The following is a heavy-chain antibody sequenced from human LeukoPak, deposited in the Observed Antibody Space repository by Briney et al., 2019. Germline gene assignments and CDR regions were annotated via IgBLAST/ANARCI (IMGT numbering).Heavy chain of an antibody. CDR1: GGSISSYY. V-gene: IGHV4-59*01. D-gene: IGHD2-15*01. Sequence: PSETLSLTCTVSGGSISSYYWSWIRQPPGKGLEWIGYIYYSGSTNYNPSLKSRVTISVDTSKNQFSLKLSSVTAADTAVYYCARDYGGNPELGVDYFDYWGQGTLVTVSS. J-gene: IGHJ4*02. CDR2: IYYSGST. CDR3: ARDYGGNPELGVDYFDY.